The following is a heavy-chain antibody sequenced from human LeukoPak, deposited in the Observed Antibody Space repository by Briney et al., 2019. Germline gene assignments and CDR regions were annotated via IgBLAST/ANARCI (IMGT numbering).Heavy chain of an antibody. V-gene: IGHV1-69*05. Sequence: GASVKVSCTASGGTFSSYAISWVRQAPGQGLEWMGGIIPIFGTANYAQKFQGRVTITTDESTSTAYMELSSLRSEDTAVYYCARGGWTGDVRDIWGQGTMVTVSS. D-gene: IGHD3/OR15-3a*01. CDR3: ARGGWTGDVRDI. J-gene: IGHJ3*02. CDR1: GGTFSSYA. CDR2: IIPIFGTA.